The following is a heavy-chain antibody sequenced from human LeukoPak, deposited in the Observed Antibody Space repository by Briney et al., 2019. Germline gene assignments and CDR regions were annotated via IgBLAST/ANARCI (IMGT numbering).Heavy chain of an antibody. Sequence: GASVKVSCKSTGNTRSDYYLHWVRQAHGQGLEWMGWIDPHSGDTTYAQKFQGRVTMTRDTSINTAYLDLSRLLSNDTAVYYSAKDEGKVGLIKHYMDVWGKGTTVTVSS. V-gene: IGHV1-2*02. CDR2: IDPHSGDT. D-gene: IGHD3/OR15-3a*01. CDR1: GNTRSDYY. J-gene: IGHJ6*03. CDR3: AKDEGKVGLIKHYMDV.